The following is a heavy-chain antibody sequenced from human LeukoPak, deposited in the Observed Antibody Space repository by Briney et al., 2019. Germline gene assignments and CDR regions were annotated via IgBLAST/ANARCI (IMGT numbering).Heavy chain of an antibody. Sequence: PSETLSLTCSVSGGSISGHYWSWVRQLPGKELEWIGYIFITGNTIYNPSLSSRVTMSLDTSKNQFSLKLSSVTAADTAVYYCARFAYCGTGCWYYFDFWGRGMLVTVSS. J-gene: IGHJ4*02. V-gene: IGHV4-4*09. D-gene: IGHD2-21*02. CDR1: GGSISGHY. CDR2: IFITGNT. CDR3: ARFAYCGTGCWYYFDF.